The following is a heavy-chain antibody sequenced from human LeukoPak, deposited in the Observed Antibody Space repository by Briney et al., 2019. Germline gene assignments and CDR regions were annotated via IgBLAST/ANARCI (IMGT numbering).Heavy chain of an antibody. V-gene: IGHV3-74*01. CDR2: ITNDGSST. CDR1: GLTFSSHW. J-gene: IGHJ3*02. Sequence: GGSLRLSCAASGLTFSSHWMHWVRQAPGKGLVWVSRITNDGSSTTYADSVKGRFTISRDNAKNMLYLQVNSLRAEDTAVYYCARGIAAAHDAFDIWGQGTMVTVSS. D-gene: IGHD6-13*01. CDR3: ARGIAAAHDAFDI.